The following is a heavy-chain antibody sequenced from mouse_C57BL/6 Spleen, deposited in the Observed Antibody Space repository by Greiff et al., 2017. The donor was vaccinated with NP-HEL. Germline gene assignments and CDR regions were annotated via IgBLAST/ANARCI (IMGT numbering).Heavy chain of an antibody. CDR3: ARSDGYYDYYAMDY. D-gene: IGHD2-3*01. CDR1: GYSFTGYF. CDR2: INPYNGDT. V-gene: IGHV1-20*01. J-gene: IGHJ4*01. Sequence: EVQLQQSGPELVKPGDSVKISCKASGYSFTGYFMNWVMQSHGKSLEWIGRINPYNGDTFYNQKFKGKATLTVDKSSSTAHMELRSLTSEDSAVYYCARSDGYYDYYAMDYWGQGTSVTVSS.